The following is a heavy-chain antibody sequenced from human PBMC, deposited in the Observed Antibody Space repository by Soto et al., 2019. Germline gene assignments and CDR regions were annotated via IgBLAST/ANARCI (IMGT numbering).Heavy chain of an antibody. D-gene: IGHD2-2*01. Sequence: ASVKVSCKASGGTFSSYAISWVLQAPGQGLEWMGGIIPIFGTANYAQKFQGRVTITADESTSTAYMELSSLRSEDTAVYYCARNYYCSSTSCYESDYYGMDVWGQGTTVTVSS. CDR2: IIPIFGTA. CDR3: ARNYYCSSTSCYESDYYGMDV. CDR1: GGTFSSYA. J-gene: IGHJ6*02. V-gene: IGHV1-69*13.